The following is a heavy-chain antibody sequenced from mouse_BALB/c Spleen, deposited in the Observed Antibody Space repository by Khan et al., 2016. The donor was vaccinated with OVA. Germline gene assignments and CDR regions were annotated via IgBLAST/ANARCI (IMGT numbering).Heavy chain of an antibody. D-gene: IGHD2-4*01. CDR2: INYSGIT. V-gene: IGHV3-2*02. J-gene: IGHJ3*01. Sequence: EVQLQESGPGLVKPSQSLSLTCTVTGYSITSEYAWNWIRHFPGNKLEWMGYINYSGITRYNPSLKSRISITRDTSKNQFFLQLNSVTTEDTATYYCTRKDYYDYDPFPYWAKGLWSLSLQ. CDR3: TRKDYYDYDPFPY. CDR1: GYSITSEYA.